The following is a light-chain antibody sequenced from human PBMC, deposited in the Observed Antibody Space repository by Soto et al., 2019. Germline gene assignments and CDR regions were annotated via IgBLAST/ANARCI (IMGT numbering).Light chain of an antibody. V-gene: IGLV2-14*01. CDR3: TSYTSTISHVL. CDR2: EVS. J-gene: IGLJ2*01. CDR1: SSDVGGYNY. Sequence: QSALTQPASVSGSPGQSITISCTGSSSDVGGYNYVSWYQQHPGKAPILIISEVSNRPSGVSTRFSGSKSGNTASLTISGLQAEDEADYYCTSYTSTISHVLFGGGTKLTVL.